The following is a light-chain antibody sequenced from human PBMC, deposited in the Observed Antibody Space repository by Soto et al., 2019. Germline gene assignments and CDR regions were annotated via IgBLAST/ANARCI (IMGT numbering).Light chain of an antibody. CDR2: WAS. J-gene: IGKJ4*01. V-gene: IGKV4-1*01. CDR3: QQYYSIPLT. CDR1: QSVLYISNNKNY. Sequence: DIVMTQSPDSLAVSLGERATINCKSSQSVLYISNNKNYLAWYQQKPGQSPKLLIYWASTRESGVPDRFSGSGSGTDFTLTISSLQAEDVPVYYCQQYYSIPLTFGGGTKVDIK.